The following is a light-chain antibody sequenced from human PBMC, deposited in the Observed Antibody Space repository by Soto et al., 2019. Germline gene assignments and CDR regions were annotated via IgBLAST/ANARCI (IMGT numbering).Light chain of an antibody. V-gene: IGKV3-20*01. CDR3: QQYGNSPWT. J-gene: IGKJ1*01. CDR1: QSVRSSY. CDR2: GAS. Sequence: IVLTQSPGTLSLSPGERATLSWSASQSVRSSYLAWYQQKPGQAPRLFIYGASSRATGIPDRFSGSGSGTDFTLTISRLEPEDFAVYHCQQYGNSPWTFGQGTKVDIK.